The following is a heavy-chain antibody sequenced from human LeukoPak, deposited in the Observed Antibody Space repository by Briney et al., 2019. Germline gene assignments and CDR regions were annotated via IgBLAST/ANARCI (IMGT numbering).Heavy chain of an antibody. V-gene: IGHV4-59*01. D-gene: IGHD2-21*02. Sequence: SETLSLTCTVSGGSISSYYWSWIRQPPGKGLEWIGYIYYSGSTNYNPSLKSRVTISVDTSKNQFSLKLSSVTAAGTAVYYCARGYGDVTGSYGMDVWGQGTTVTVSS. J-gene: IGHJ6*02. CDR2: IYYSGST. CDR3: ARGYGDVTGSYGMDV. CDR1: GGSISSYY.